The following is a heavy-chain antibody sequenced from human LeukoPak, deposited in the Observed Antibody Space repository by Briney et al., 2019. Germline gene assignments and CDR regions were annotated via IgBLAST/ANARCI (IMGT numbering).Heavy chain of an antibody. CDR1: GGSISSYY. D-gene: IGHD6-19*01. J-gene: IGHJ4*02. V-gene: IGHV4-59*08. CDR2: IYYSGST. CDR3: ARQLRGEAVAGHLPPLDY. Sequence: SETLSLTCTVSGGSISSYYWNWIRQPPGKGLEWIGYIYYSGSTNYNPSLKSRVTISVDTSKNQFSLKLSSVTAADTAVYFCARQLRGEAVAGHLPPLDYWGQGTLVTVSS.